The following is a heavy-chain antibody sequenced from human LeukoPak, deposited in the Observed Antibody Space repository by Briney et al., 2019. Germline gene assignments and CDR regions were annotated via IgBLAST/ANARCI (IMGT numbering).Heavy chain of an antibody. D-gene: IGHD2-15*01. Sequence: PSGGSLRLSCAASGFTVSSNYMSWVRQAPGKGLEWVAVASYDGSNKYYADSVKGRFTISRDNSKNTLYLQMDSLRAEDTAVYYCAKDLSGLRSCPIRRCYYAMDVWGQGTTVTVSS. CDR3: AKDLSGLRSCPIRRCYYAMDV. V-gene: IGHV3-30*18. CDR2: ASYDGSNK. CDR1: GFTVSSNY. J-gene: IGHJ6*02.